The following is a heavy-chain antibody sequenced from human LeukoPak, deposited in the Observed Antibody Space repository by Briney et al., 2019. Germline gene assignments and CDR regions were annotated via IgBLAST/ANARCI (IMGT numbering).Heavy chain of an antibody. Sequence: GGSLRLSCAASGFTFDDYAMHWVRQAPGKGLEWVSGISWNSGSIGYADSVKGRFTISRDNAKNSLYLQMNSLRAEDTALYYCAKDRNYYVEASDIWGQGTMVTVSS. CDR2: ISWNSGSI. V-gene: IGHV3-9*01. D-gene: IGHD1-26*01. CDR3: AKDRNYYVEASDI. CDR1: GFTFDDYA. J-gene: IGHJ3*02.